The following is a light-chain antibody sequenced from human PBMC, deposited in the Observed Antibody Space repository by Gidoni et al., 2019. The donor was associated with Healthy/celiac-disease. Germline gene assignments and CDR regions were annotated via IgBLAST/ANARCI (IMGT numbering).Light chain of an antibody. CDR3: LQDYNSPRT. Sequence: AIQRTRSPSSLSASVGDRVTITCRASQGIRTDLGWYQQKPGKAPKLLIYAASSLQSGVPSRFSGSGSGTDFTLTISSLQPEDFATYYCLQDYNSPRTFGQGTKVEIK. CDR2: AAS. J-gene: IGKJ1*01. CDR1: QGIRTD. V-gene: IGKV1-6*01.